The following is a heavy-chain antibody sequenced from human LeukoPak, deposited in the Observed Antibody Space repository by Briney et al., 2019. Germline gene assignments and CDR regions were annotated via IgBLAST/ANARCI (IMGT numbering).Heavy chain of an antibody. CDR1: GFTFSSYW. V-gene: IGHV3-7*03. D-gene: IGHD4-17*01. Sequence: GGFLRLSCAASGFTFSSYWMSWVRQAPGKGLEWVANIKQDGSEKYYVDSVKGRFTISRDNAKNSLYLQMNSLRAEDTAVYYCARDFPPDYGDYFDYWGQGTLVTVSS. CDR2: IKQDGSEK. CDR3: ARDFPPDYGDYFDY. J-gene: IGHJ4*02.